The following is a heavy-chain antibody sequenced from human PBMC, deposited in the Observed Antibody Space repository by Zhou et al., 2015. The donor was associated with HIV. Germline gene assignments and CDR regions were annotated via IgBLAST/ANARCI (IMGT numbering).Heavy chain of an antibody. V-gene: IGHV1-69*01. D-gene: IGHD1-7*01. CDR2: IIPIFGTA. CDR1: GGTFSSYA. Sequence: QVQLVQSGAEVKKPGSSVKVSCKASGGTFSSYAISWVRQAPGQGLEWMGGIIPIFGTANYAQKFQGRVTITADESTSTAYMELSSLRSDDTAVYYCARSLWNGLQLRLDYWGQGTLVTVSS. CDR3: ARSLWNGLQLRLDY. J-gene: IGHJ4*02.